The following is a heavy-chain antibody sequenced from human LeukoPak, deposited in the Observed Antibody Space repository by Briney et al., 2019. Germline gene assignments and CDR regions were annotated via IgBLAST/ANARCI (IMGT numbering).Heavy chain of an antibody. CDR3: ARGGGWLQLGVDYYYYYMAV. Sequence: PGGSLRLSCAASGFAFSSYAMSWVRQAPGKGLEGVASISRRRSYISYADSVKGRFTSSRDNAKNSLSLQMNSLRAEDTAVYYCARGGGWLQLGVDYYYYYMAVWGKGTTVTVSS. V-gene: IGHV3-21*01. D-gene: IGHD5-24*01. CDR1: GFAFSSYA. CDR2: ISRRRSYI. J-gene: IGHJ6*03.